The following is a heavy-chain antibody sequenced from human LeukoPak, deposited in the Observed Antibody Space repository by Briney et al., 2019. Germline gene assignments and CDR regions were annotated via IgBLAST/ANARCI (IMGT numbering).Heavy chain of an antibody. V-gene: IGHV3-23*01. CDR3: AREIVARDWNDYFDY. Sequence: PGGSLRLSCAASGFTFSSYAMSWVRQAPGKGLEWVSAISGSGGSTYYADSVKGRFTISRDNSKNTLYLQMNSLRAEDTAVYYCAREIVARDWNDYFDYWGQGTLVTVSS. D-gene: IGHD5-12*01. J-gene: IGHJ4*02. CDR2: ISGSGGST. CDR1: GFTFSSYA.